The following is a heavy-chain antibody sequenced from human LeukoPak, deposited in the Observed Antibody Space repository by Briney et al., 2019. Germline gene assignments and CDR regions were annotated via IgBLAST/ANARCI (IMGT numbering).Heavy chain of an antibody. CDR1: GGSIRISC. Sequence: SETLSLTCTVSGGSIRISCWSWIEQRRGKGLECTGYIYYRGSTNLNPLLTSRVTISVATSKTQCSLKLSSVTAAYTAVYYCARQRILEWYFDYWGQGTLVTVSS. D-gene: IGHD3-3*01. CDR3: ARQRILEWYFDY. CDR2: IYYRGST. V-gene: IGHV4-59*08. J-gene: IGHJ4*02.